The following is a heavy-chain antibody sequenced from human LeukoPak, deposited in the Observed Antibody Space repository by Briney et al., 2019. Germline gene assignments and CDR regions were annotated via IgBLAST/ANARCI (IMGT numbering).Heavy chain of an antibody. V-gene: IGHV4-34*01. CDR2: INHSGST. CDR1: GGSLSHYY. D-gene: IGHD3-10*01. J-gene: IGHJ5*02. Sequence: SETLSLTCAVYGGSLSHYYWSWIRQPPGKGLEWVGEINHSGSTNYNPSLKSRVTISVDMSKNQFSLELTSVTAADTAVYYCARGPASGSNFAWFDPWGQGTLVTVSS. CDR3: ARGPASGSNFAWFDP.